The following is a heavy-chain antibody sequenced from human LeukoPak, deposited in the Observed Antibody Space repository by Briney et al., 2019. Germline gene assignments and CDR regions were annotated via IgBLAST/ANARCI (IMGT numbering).Heavy chain of an antibody. Sequence: ASVKISCKASGYTFTSYYMHWVRQAPGQGLEWMGIINPSGGSTSYAQKFQGRVTITADESTSTAYMELSSLRSEDTAVYYCARARDIVVVPAARDAFDIWGQGTMVTVSS. CDR3: ARARDIVVVPAARDAFDI. J-gene: IGHJ3*02. V-gene: IGHV1-46*01. D-gene: IGHD2-2*01. CDR1: GYTFTSYY. CDR2: INPSGGST.